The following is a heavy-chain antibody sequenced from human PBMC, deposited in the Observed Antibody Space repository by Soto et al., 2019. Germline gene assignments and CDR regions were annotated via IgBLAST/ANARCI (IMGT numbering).Heavy chain of an antibody. CDR2: IYYSGST. J-gene: IGHJ5*02. D-gene: IGHD6-6*01. CDR1: GGSISSGGYY. CDR3: ARECIAARPVGWFDP. V-gene: IGHV4-31*03. Sequence: SETLSLTCTVSGGSISSGGYYWSWIRQHPGKGLEWIGYIYYSGSTYYNPSLKSRVTISVDTSKNQFSLKLSSVTAADTAVYYCARECIAARPVGWFDPWGQGTLVTVSS.